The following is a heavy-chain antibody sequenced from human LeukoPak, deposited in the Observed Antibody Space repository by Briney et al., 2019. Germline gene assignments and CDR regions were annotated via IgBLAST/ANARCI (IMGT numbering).Heavy chain of an antibody. J-gene: IGHJ4*02. Sequence: GRSLRLSCAVSGFTFDSYGMHWVRQAPGKGLEWVSGINWNGGSTGYADSVKGRFTISRDNAKNSLYLQMNSLRAEDTALYHCARDSAYDSSGYYYGPGGHDYWGQGTLVTVSS. CDR1: GFTFDSYG. CDR2: INWNGGST. D-gene: IGHD3-22*01. V-gene: IGHV3-20*01. CDR3: ARDSAYDSSGYYYGPGGHDY.